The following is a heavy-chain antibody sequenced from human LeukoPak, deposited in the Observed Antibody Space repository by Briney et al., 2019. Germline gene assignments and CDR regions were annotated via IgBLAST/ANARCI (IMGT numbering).Heavy chain of an antibody. CDR1: GFTFSGYG. CDR2: ISGSGDTT. V-gene: IGHV3-23*01. Sequence: GGSLRLSCAASGFTFSGYGMSWVRQAPGKGLEWVSGISGSGDTTYYADSVKGRFTMSRDKSKNTLYLHVNSLRREDTAVYFCGRGAAVAVDHWGQGTLVSVSS. J-gene: IGHJ4*02. D-gene: IGHD6-19*01. CDR3: GRGAAVAVDH.